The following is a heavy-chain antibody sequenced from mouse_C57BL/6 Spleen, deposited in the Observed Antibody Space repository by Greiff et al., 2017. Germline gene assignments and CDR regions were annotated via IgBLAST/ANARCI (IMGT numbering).Heavy chain of an antibody. CDR2: INPNNGGT. Sequence: EVQLQQSGPELVKPGASVKISCKASGYTFTDYYMNWVKQSHGKSLEWIGDINPNNGGTSYNQKFKGKATLTVDKSSSTAYMELRSLTSEDSAVYYCARLGGPFAYWGQGTLVTVSA. J-gene: IGHJ3*01. D-gene: IGHD1-1*02. V-gene: IGHV1-26*01. CDR1: GYTFTDYY. CDR3: ARLGGPFAY.